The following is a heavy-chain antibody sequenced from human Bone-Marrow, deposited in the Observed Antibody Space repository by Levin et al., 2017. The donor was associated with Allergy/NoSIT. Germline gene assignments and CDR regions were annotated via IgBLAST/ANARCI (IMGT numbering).Heavy chain of an antibody. Sequence: GGSLRLSCSASGFTFSNYPMHWVRQAPGKGLEYVSSITTNGASTYYADSVKGRFTISRDNSKNTLYLQMSSLRAEDTAVYYCVTAYYDFWSGLNYWGQGTLVTVSS. D-gene: IGHD3-3*01. J-gene: IGHJ4*02. CDR2: ITTNGAST. V-gene: IGHV3-64D*06. CDR1: GFTFSNYP. CDR3: VTAYYDFWSGLNY.